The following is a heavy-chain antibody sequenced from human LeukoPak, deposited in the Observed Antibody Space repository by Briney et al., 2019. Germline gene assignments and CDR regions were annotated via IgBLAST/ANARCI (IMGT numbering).Heavy chain of an antibody. V-gene: IGHV1-18*01. J-gene: IGHJ4*02. CDR1: GYTFTSYG. CDR3: ARDGDCSSTSGYSSDY. CDR2: IGAYNGNT. D-gene: IGHD2-2*01. Sequence: GASVKVSCKASGYTFTSYGISWVRQAPGQGLEWMGWIGAYNGNTNYAQRLQGRVTMTTDTSTSTAYMELRSMRSYDTAVYYCARDGDCSSTSGYSSDYWGQGILVTVSS.